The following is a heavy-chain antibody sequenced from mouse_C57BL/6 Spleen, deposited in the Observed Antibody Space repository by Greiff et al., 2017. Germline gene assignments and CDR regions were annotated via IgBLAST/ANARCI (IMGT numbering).Heavy chain of an antibody. CDR2: INPSTGGT. CDR3: ARVVDYGSSYGYFDV. Sequence: EVQLQESGPELVKPGASVKISCKASGYSFTGYYMHWVKQSSEKSLEWIGEINPSTGGTSYNQKFKGKATLTVDKSSSTAYMQLKSLTSEDSAVYYCARVVDYGSSYGYFDVWGTGTTVTVSS. V-gene: IGHV1-43*01. D-gene: IGHD1-1*01. CDR1: GYSFTGYY. J-gene: IGHJ1*03.